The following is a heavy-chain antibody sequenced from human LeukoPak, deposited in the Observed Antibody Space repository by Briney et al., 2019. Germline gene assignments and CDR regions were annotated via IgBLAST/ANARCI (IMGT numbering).Heavy chain of an antibody. CDR3: AKDLRPEGIVGASDFDY. CDR2: IWCDGSNK. CDR1: GFTFSSYG. V-gene: IGHV3-33*06. D-gene: IGHD1-26*01. Sequence: GRSLRLSCAASGFTFSSYGMHWVRQAPGKGLEWVAVIWCDGSNKYYADSVKGRFTISRDNSKNTLYLQMNSLRAEDTAVYYCAKDLRPEGIVGASDFDYWGQGTLVTVSS. J-gene: IGHJ4*02.